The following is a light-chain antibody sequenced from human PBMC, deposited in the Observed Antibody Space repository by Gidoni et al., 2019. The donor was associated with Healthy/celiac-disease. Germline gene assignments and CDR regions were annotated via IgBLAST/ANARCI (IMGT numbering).Light chain of an antibody. Sequence: IHMTQAPSSRSASVGDRVTIPCQASPDISNYLNWEQQKPGKAPKLLIYDASNLETGVPSRFSGSGSGTDFTFTISSLQPEDIATYYCQQYDNLPITFGQGTRLEIK. CDR3: QQYDNLPIT. CDR2: DAS. CDR1: PDISNY. V-gene: IGKV1-33*01. J-gene: IGKJ5*01.